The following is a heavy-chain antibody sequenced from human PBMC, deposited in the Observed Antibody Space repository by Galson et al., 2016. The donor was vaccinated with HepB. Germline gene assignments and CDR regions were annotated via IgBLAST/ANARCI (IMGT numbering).Heavy chain of an antibody. CDR3: ARSGTTHGLVLRYYYIDV. D-gene: IGHD1-1*01. J-gene: IGHJ6*03. CDR1: GGSISSTNY. CDR2: ISHSGNS. Sequence: SETLSLTCAVSGGSISSTNYWSWVRQPPGKGLEWIGEISHSGNSNYNPSLKSRATVSLDTSKNQVPLKLTSVTAADTAVYYCARSGTTHGLVLRYYYIDVWGKGTTVTVSS. V-gene: IGHV4-4*02.